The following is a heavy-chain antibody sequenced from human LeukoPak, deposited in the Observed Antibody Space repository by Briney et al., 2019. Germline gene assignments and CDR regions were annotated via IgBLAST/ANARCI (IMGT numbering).Heavy chain of an antibody. CDR3: ARARIAYYYGMDV. CDR1: GFTFNNYG. D-gene: IGHD2-21*01. J-gene: IGHJ6*02. V-gene: IGHV3-33*01. CDR2: IWHDGSNK. Sequence: GGSLRLSCAASGFTFNNYGMHWVRQAPGTGLEWVAAIWHDGSNKYYADSLKGRFTISRDNSKNTLYLQMNSLRAEDTAVYYCARARIAYYYGMDVWGQGTTVTVSS.